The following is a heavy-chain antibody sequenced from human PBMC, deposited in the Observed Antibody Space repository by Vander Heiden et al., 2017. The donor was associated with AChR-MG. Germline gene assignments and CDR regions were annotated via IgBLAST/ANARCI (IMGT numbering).Heavy chain of an antibody. J-gene: IGHJ6*03. CDR1: GFPFSSHA. CDR3: ARHFDGYYYYYMDV. Sequence: EVQVLESGGGFVQPGGSLGLSCAASGFPFSSHAMSWVRQGPGKGLEWVSAISGSGATTYFADSVKGRFTISRDNSKNTLYLQMNSLRAEDTALYYCARHFDGYYYYYMDVWGKGTTVTVSS. CDR2: ISGSGATT. D-gene: IGHD3-9*01. V-gene: IGHV3-23*01.